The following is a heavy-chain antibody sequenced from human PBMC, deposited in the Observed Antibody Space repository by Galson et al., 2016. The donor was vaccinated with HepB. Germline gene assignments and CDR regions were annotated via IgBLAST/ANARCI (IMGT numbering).Heavy chain of an antibody. Sequence: SLRLSCAASGFTFSSYAMHWVRQAPGKGLEWVAVISYDGSSKYYADSVKGRFTIFRDNSKNTLKVQMNSLTSDDMAVYYCARLSVGRRYFDLWGRGTLVTVSS. CDR3: ARLSVGRRYFDL. J-gene: IGHJ2*01. CDR2: ISYDGSSK. CDR1: GFTFSSYA. V-gene: IGHV3-30*04. D-gene: IGHD1-26*01.